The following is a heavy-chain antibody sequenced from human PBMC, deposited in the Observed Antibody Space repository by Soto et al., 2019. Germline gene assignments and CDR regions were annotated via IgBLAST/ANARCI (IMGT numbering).Heavy chain of an antibody. CDR1: GGTFSSYA. D-gene: IGHD3-16*02. Sequence: GASVKVSCKAFGGTFSSYAISWVRQAPGQGLEWMGWMNPNSGNTGYAQKFQGRVTMTRNTSISTAYMELRSLRSDDTAVYYCARDRTMITFGGVILRTFDYWGQGTLVTVSS. V-gene: IGHV1-8*02. CDR2: MNPNSGNT. CDR3: ARDRTMITFGGVILRTFDY. J-gene: IGHJ4*02.